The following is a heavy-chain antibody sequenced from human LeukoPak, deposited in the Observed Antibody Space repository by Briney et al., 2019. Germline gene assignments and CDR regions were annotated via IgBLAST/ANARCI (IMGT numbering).Heavy chain of an antibody. CDR2: ISFSSSYT. Sequence: GGSLRLSCAASGFTFSDYYMTWIRQAPGKGLEWVSYISFSSSYTNYADSVKGRFTISRDNSKNTLYLQMNSLRAEDTALYYCAKGAGDAFDIWGQGTIVTVSS. J-gene: IGHJ3*02. V-gene: IGHV3-11*05. CDR3: AKGAGDAFDI. D-gene: IGHD3-10*01. CDR1: GFTFSDYY.